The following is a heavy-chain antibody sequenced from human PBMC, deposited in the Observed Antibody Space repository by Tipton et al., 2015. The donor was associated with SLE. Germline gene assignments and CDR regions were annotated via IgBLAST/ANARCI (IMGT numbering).Heavy chain of an antibody. V-gene: IGHV3-7*03. D-gene: IGHD3-3*01. CDR2: IKEDGSEK. Sequence: GSLRLSCSASGFTFSSYWMSWVRQAPGKGLEWVANIKEDGSEKYYVDSVKGRFTISRDNAKNSLYLQMNSLRAEDTALYYCARRGSGYYGGDFDYWGQGTLVTVSS. J-gene: IGHJ4*02. CDR1: GFTFSSYW. CDR3: ARRGSGYYGGDFDY.